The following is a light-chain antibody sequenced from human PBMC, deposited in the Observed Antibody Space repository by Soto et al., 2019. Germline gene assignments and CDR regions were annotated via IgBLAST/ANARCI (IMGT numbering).Light chain of an antibody. V-gene: IGLV2-14*01. CDR3: SSYSGYSTPYV. J-gene: IGLJ1*01. CDR2: EVT. Sequence: QSALTQPASVSGSPGQSITISCTGTSSDVGAFNYVSWYQQHPGKAPKLMIYEVTNRPSEVSNRFSGSKSGNTASLTISGLHAEDEADYYCSSYSGYSTPYVFGTGTKLTVL. CDR1: SSDVGAFNY.